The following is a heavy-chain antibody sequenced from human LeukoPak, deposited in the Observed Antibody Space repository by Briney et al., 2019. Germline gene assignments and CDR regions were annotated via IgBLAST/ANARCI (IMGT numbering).Heavy chain of an antibody. Sequence: GGSLRLSCAASGFTFSSYAMSWVRQAPGKGLEWVSAISGSGGSTYYADSAKGRFTISRDNSKNTLYLQMNSLRAEDMAVYYCAKLSKAGIAVAGRNYWGQGTLVTVSS. D-gene: IGHD6-19*01. CDR1: GFTFSSYA. V-gene: IGHV3-23*01. J-gene: IGHJ4*02. CDR3: AKLSKAGIAVAGRNY. CDR2: ISGSGGST.